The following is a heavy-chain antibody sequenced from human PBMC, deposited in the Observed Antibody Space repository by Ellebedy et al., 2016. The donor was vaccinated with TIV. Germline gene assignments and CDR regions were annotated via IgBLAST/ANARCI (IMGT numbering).Heavy chain of an antibody. CDR3: VRAPDTSGWYFDY. V-gene: IGHV3-23*01. CDR2: ISSDGSNT. J-gene: IGHJ4*02. D-gene: IGHD6-19*01. Sequence: GESLKISXAASGFAFSRYAMSWVRQAPGKGLVWVSRISSDGSNTAYADSVKGRFTVSRDNAKNTLYLEMNSLRAEDTALYYCVRAPDTSGWYFDYWGQGTLVTVSS. CDR1: GFAFSRYA.